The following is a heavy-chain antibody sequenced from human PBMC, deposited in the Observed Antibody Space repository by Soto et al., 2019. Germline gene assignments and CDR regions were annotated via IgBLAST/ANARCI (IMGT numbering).Heavy chain of an antibody. V-gene: IGHV3-23*01. CDR2: ISGSGGST. J-gene: IGHJ5*02. D-gene: IGHD3-9*01. CDR3: AKDPLRQLRYFDWDFDP. Sequence: GGSLRLSCAASGFTVSSNYMSWVRQAPGKGLEWVSVISGSGGSTYYADSVKGRFTISRDNSKNTLYLQMNSLRAEDTAVYYCAKDPLRQLRYFDWDFDPWGQGTLVTVSS. CDR1: GFTVSSNY.